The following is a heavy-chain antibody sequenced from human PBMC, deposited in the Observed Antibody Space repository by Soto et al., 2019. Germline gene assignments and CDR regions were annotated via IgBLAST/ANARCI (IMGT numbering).Heavy chain of an antibody. CDR3: ARSYGDAVGFDY. CDR1: GGSISSGGYY. J-gene: IGHJ4*02. Sequence: SETLSLTCTVSGGSISSGGYYWSWIRQHPGKGLEWIGYIYYSGSTYYNPSLKSRVTISVDTSKNRFSLKLSSVTAADTAVYYCARSYGDAVGFDYWGQGTLVTVSS. D-gene: IGHD4-17*01. CDR2: IYYSGST. V-gene: IGHV4-31*03.